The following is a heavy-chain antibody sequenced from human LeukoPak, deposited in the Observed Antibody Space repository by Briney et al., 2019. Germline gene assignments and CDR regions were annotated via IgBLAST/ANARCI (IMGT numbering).Heavy chain of an antibody. J-gene: IGHJ6*03. CDR2: ISDGGSNT. Sequence: GGSLRLSCSASVFTFSDYGLHWVRQAPGKGLVWVAIISDGGSNTYYGDSVKGRFTVSRDNSKNTLYLQMTSLRVDDTAVYYCAREVNYYYYMDVWGKGTTVTVS. D-gene: IGHD4-11*01. V-gene: IGHV3-30*01. CDR3: AREVNYYYYMDV. CDR1: VFTFSDYG.